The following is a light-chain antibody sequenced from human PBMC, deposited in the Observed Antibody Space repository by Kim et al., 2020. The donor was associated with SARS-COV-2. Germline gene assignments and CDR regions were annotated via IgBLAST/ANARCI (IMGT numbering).Light chain of an antibody. Sequence: QSALTQPASVSGSPGQSITISCTGTSSDVGGYNYVSWYQQHPGKAPKLMIYDVSNRPSGVSDRFSGSKSDNTASLTISGLQGEDEADYYCSSYTSSSTYVFRTGTKVTVL. CDR2: DVS. V-gene: IGLV2-14*03. J-gene: IGLJ1*01. CDR1: SSDVGGYNY. CDR3: SSYTSSSTYV.